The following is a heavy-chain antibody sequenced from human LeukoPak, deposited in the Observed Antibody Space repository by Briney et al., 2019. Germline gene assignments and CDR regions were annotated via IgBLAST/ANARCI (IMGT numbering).Heavy chain of an antibody. D-gene: IGHD2-15*01. CDR2: IYYSGST. CDR3: ARGSYCSGGSCPRDYYYYMDV. CDR1: GGSISSYY. J-gene: IGHJ6*03. Sequence: PSETLSLTCTVSGGSISSYYWSWIRQPPGKGLEWIGYIYYSGSTNYNPSLKSRVTISVDTSKNQFSLKLSSVTAADTAVYYCARGSYCSGGSCPRDYYYYMDVWGKGTTVTVSS. V-gene: IGHV4-59*01.